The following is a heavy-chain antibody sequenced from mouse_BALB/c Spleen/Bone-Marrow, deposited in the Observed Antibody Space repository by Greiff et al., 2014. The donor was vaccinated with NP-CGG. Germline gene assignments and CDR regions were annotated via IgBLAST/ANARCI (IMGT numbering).Heavy chain of an antibody. CDR3: ARGDGNYGGAMDY. J-gene: IGHJ4*01. CDR1: GYSITSGYY. V-gene: IGHV3-6*02. CDR2: ISYDGSN. Sequence: EVHLVESGPGLVKPSQSLSLTCSVTGYSITSGYYWNWIRQFPGNKLEWMGYISYDGSNNYNPSLKNRISITRDTSKNQFILKLNSVTTEDTATYYCARGDGNYGGAMDYWGQGTSVTVSS. D-gene: IGHD2-1*01.